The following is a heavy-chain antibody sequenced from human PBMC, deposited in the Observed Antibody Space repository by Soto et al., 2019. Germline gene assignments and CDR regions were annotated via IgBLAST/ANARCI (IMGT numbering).Heavy chain of an antibody. D-gene: IGHD3-22*01. CDR1: GGSISSGDYY. CDR3: ARAYDSSGYPDY. Sequence: KTSETLSLTCTVSGGSISSGDYYWSWIRQPPGKGLEWIGYIYYSGSTYYNPSLKSRVTISVDTSKNQFSLKLSSVTAADTAVYYCARAYDSSGYPDYWGQGTLVTVSS. V-gene: IGHV4-30-4*01. CDR2: IYYSGST. J-gene: IGHJ4*02.